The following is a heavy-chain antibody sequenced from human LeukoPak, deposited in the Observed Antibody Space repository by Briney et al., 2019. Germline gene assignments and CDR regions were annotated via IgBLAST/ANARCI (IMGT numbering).Heavy chain of an antibody. CDR2: ISGTSSLI. V-gene: IGHV3-48*01. CDR1: GFTFSTYS. Sequence: PGGSLRLSCAASGFTFSTYSMNWVRQAPGKGLEWVSYISGTSSLIYYADSVKGRFTISRDNAKNSLYLQMNSLRPGDTAVYYCVREDTPATANYWGQGTLVTISS. J-gene: IGHJ4*02. CDR3: VREDTPATANY. D-gene: IGHD2-21*02.